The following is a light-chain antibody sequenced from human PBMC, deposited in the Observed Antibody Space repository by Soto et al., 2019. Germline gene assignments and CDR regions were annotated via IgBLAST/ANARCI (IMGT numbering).Light chain of an antibody. CDR3: QQYVSSPGA. CDR2: GAS. V-gene: IGKV3-20*01. J-gene: IGKJ1*01. Sequence: EMVLAQSPGTLSLSPGESATLSCRASQSVSSSFLAWYQQKAGQAPRLLIYGASRRATGIPDRFSGSASGTDFTLTISRLEPEDLAVYYCQQYVSSPGAFGQGNKVEI. CDR1: QSVSSSF.